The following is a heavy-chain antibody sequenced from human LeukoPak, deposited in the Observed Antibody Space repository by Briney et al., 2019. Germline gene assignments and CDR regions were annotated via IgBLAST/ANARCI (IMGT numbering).Heavy chain of an antibody. V-gene: IGHV4-59*08. D-gene: IGHD4-17*01. CDR3: ARHQGGDYGFDY. Sequence: SETLSPTCTVSGGSISSYYWSWIRQPPGKGLEWIGYIYYSGSTNYNPSLKSRVTISVDTSKNQFSLKLSSVTAADTAVYYCARHQGGDYGFDYWGQGTLVTVSS. J-gene: IGHJ4*02. CDR1: GGSISSYY. CDR2: IYYSGST.